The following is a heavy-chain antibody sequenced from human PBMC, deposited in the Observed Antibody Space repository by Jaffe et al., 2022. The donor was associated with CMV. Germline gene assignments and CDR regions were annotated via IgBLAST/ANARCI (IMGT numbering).Heavy chain of an antibody. Sequence: EVQLVQSGAEVKKPGESLKISCKGSGYSFTSYWIGWVRQMPGKGLEWMGIIYPGDSDTRYSPSFQGQVTISADKSISTAYLQWSSLKASDTAMYYCARHRSDRSYYYYYGMDVWGQGTTVTVSS. CDR3: ARHRSDRSYYYYYGMDV. CDR1: GYSFTSYW. D-gene: IGHD2-15*01. J-gene: IGHJ6*02. V-gene: IGHV5-51*01. CDR2: IYPGDSDT.